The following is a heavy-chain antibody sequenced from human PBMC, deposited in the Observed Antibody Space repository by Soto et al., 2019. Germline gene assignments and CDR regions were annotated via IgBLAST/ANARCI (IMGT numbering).Heavy chain of an antibody. D-gene: IGHD3-3*01. V-gene: IGHV3-48*01. CDR1: GFTFSSYS. CDR3: ARGRHGVVTGDFDY. J-gene: IGHJ4*02. CDR2: ISSSSSTI. Sequence: PGGSLRLSCAASGFTFSSYSMNWVRQAPGKGLEWVSYISSSSSTIYYADSVKGRFTISRDNAKNSLYLQMNSLRAEDTAVYYCARGRHGVVTGDFDYWGQGTLVTSPQ.